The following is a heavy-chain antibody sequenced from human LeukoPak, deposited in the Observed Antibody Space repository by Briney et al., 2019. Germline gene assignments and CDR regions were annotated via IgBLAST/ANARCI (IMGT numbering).Heavy chain of an antibody. CDR1: GFTFSSYA. V-gene: IGHV3-30-3*01. J-gene: IGHJ3*02. CDR2: ISYDGSNK. D-gene: IGHD3-10*01. Sequence: GGSLRLSCAASGFTFSSYAMHWVRQAPGKGLEWVAVISYDGSNKYYADSVKGRFTISRDNSKNTLYLQMNSLRAEDTAVYYCARVGRGDAFDIWGQGTMVTVSS. CDR3: ARVGRGDAFDI.